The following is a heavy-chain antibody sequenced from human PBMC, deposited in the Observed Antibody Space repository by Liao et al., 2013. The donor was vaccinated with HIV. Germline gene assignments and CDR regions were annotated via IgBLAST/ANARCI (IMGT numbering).Heavy chain of an antibody. D-gene: IGHD5-18*01. CDR2: INHSGST. CDR3: ARGRTRGYRTHFDY. J-gene: IGHJ4*02. CDR1: GGSISSYY. V-gene: IGHV4-59*12. Sequence: QVQLQESGPGLVKPSETLSLTCTVSGGSISSYYWSWIRQPAGKGLEWIGEINHSGSTNYNPSLKSRVTISVDTSKKQFSLKLSSVTAADTAVYYCARGRTRGYRTHFDYWGQGTLVTVSS.